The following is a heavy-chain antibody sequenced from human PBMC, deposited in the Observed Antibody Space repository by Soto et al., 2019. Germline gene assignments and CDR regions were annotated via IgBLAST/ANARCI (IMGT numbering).Heavy chain of an antibody. J-gene: IGHJ6*02. Sequence: ASVKVSCKASGYTFTGYYMHWVRQAPGQGLEWMGWINPNSGGTNYAQRFQGWVTMTRDTSISTAYMELSRLRSDDTAVYYCARSGPPLWFGEKDYHGMDVWGQGTTVTVSS. CDR2: INPNSGGT. CDR1: GYTFTGYY. V-gene: IGHV1-2*04. D-gene: IGHD3-10*01. CDR3: ARSGPPLWFGEKDYHGMDV.